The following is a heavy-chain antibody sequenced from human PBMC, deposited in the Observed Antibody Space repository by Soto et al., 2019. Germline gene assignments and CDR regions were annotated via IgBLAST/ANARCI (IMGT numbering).Heavy chain of an antibody. CDR3: GRGEVVALGY. V-gene: IGHV4-30-2*01. CDR1: GGSISSGGYS. J-gene: IGHJ4*02. Sequence: QLQLQESGSGLVKPSQTLSLTCAVSGGSISSGGYSWSWIRQPPGKGLEWIGYIYHSGSTYYNPSLXRXRXIXXDRSENQFSLKLSSVPAAYTDVSYCGRGEVVALGYWGEGTLVTVSS. D-gene: IGHD2-15*01. CDR2: IYHSGST.